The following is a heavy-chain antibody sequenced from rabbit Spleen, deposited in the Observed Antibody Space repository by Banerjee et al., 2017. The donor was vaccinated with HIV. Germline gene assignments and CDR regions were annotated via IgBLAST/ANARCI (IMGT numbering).Heavy chain of an antibody. Sequence: QSLEESGGGLVKPGASLTLTCKASGFSFNSGYDMCWVRQAPGKGLERVACAYAGSSGSTYSATWAKGRFTVSKTSSTTVTLQMTSLTAADTATYFCVRGASGSGYYSLWGQGTLVTVS. CDR2: AYAGSSGST. V-gene: IGHV1S40*01. CDR1: GFSFNSGYD. D-gene: IGHD1-1*01. CDR3: VRGASGSGYYSL. J-gene: IGHJ4*01.